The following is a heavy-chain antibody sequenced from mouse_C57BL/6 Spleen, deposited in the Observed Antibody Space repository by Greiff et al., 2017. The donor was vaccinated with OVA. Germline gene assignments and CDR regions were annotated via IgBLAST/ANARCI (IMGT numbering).Heavy chain of an antibody. CDR1: GYTFTSYW. Sequence: QVQLQQSGAELVMPGASVKLSCKASGYTFTSYWMHWVKQRPGQGLEWIGEIDPSDSYTNYNQKFKGKSTLTVDKSSSTAYMQLSSLTSEDSAVYYCARGGGNYAWFAYWGQGTLVTVSA. V-gene: IGHV1-69*01. J-gene: IGHJ3*01. CDR2: IDPSDSYT. CDR3: ARGGGNYAWFAY. D-gene: IGHD2-1*01.